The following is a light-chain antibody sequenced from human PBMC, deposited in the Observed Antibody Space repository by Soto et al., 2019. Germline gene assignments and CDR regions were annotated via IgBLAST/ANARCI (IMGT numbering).Light chain of an antibody. CDR3: QQYYTTLS. Sequence: DIVMTQSPDSLAVSLGERATINCKSSQSVLYNSDNKNYLDWYQQKAGQPPKLLIYWAATRDSGVPDRFSGSGSGADFTLTSSNLQAEDVAVYYCQQYYTTLSFGGGTKVEIK. CDR1: QSVLYNSDNKNY. CDR2: WAA. J-gene: IGKJ4*01. V-gene: IGKV4-1*01.